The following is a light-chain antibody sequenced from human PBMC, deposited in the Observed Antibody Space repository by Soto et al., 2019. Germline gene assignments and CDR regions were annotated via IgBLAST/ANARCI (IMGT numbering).Light chain of an antibody. CDR3: QSYDSSLGGSKGV. CDR2: SNI. J-gene: IGLJ3*02. CDR1: SSDIGAGYD. Sequence: QSVLTQPPSMSGAPGQRVTISCTGSSSDIGAGYDVHWYQQFPGTAPKLLIYSNINRPSGVPDRFSGSKSGTSASLAITGLQAEDEADYYCQSYDSSLGGSKGVFGGGNKLTV. V-gene: IGLV1-40*01.